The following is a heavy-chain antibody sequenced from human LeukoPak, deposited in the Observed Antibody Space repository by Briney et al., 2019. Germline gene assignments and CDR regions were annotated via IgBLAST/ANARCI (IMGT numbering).Heavy chain of an antibody. CDR1: GFTFSSYW. J-gene: IGHJ4*02. Sequence: GGSLRLSCAASGFTFSSYWMHWVRQAPGKGLVWVSRINSDGSSTSYADSVKGRFTISRDNAKNTLYLQMNSLRAEDTAVYYCARGSGWFYFDYWGQGTLVTVSS. D-gene: IGHD6-19*01. CDR3: ARGSGWFYFDY. V-gene: IGHV3-74*01. CDR2: INSDGSST.